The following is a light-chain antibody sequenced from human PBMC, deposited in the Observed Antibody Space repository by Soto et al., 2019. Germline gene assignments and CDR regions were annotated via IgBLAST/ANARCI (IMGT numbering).Light chain of an antibody. V-gene: IGLV2-14*01. CDR3: SSYTSSSTLYV. CDR2: DVS. Sequence: SVLTQPASVSGSPGQSITISCTGPRSNFVGYSYVSWYQQHPGKAPILMIYDVSNRPAGVSNRFSGSKSGNTASLTISGLQAEDEADYYRSSYTSSSTLYVFGTGSKVTVL. CDR1: RSNFVGYSY. J-gene: IGLJ1*01.